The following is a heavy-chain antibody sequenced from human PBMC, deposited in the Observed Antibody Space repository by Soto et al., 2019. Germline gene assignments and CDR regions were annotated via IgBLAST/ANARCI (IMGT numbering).Heavy chain of an antibody. Sequence: EVQLVESGGDLVQPGGSLRLSCAASGFTFSTYWMHWVRQAPGKGLLWVSRIKTDGTYATYADSVKGRFTISRDNAKNTLYLQMNSLRVEDAAVYYCAVGGSGYYANWGQGTLVTVSS. CDR2: IKTDGTYA. CDR3: AVGGSGYYAN. D-gene: IGHD3-22*01. V-gene: IGHV3-74*01. J-gene: IGHJ4*02. CDR1: GFTFSTYW.